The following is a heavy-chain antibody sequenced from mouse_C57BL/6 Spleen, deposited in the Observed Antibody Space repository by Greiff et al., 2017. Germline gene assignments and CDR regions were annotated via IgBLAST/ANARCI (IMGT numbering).Heavy chain of an antibody. CDR1: GFSLTSYA. CDR2: IWTGGGT. D-gene: IGHD1-1*01. J-gene: IGHJ2*01. V-gene: IGHV2-9-1*01. CDR3: ARSITTVVAPYIDY. Sequence: VQLKESGPGLVAPSQCLSITCTVSGFSLTSYAISWVRQPPGKGLEWLGVIWTGGGTNYNSALKSRLSISKDNSKSQVFLKMSRLQTDDTARYYCARSITTVVAPYIDYWGQGTTLTVSS.